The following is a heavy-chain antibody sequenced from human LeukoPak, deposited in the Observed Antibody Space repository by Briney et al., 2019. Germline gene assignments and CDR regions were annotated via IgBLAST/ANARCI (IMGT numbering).Heavy chain of an antibody. CDR3: ARDLAYYYDSSGYSAGY. V-gene: IGHV1-46*01. Sequence: ASVKVSCKASGYTFTSYGISWVRQAPGQGLEWMGIINPSGGSTSYAQKFQGRVTMTRDTSTSTVYMELSSLRSEDTAVYYCARDLAYYYDSSGYSAGYWGQGTLVTVSS. J-gene: IGHJ4*02. CDR2: INPSGGST. D-gene: IGHD3-22*01. CDR1: GYTFTSYG.